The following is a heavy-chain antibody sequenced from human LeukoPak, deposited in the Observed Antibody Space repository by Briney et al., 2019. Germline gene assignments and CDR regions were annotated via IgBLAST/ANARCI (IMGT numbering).Heavy chain of an antibody. J-gene: IGHJ6*03. V-gene: IGHV4-39*01. CDR2: IYYSGST. CDR1: GGSISSSSYY. D-gene: IGHD4-17*01. Sequence: SETLSLTCTVSGGSISSSSYYWGWIRQPPGKGLEWIGSIYYSGSTYYNPSLKSRVTISVDTSKNQFSLKLSSVTAADTAVYYCARHTTAAYYMDVWGKGTTVTASS. CDR3: ARHTTAAYYMDV.